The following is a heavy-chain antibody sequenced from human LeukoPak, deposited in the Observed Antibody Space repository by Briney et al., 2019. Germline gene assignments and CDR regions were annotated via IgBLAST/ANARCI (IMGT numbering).Heavy chain of an antibody. Sequence: GRSLRLSCAASGFTFSTYGMRWVRQAPGKGLEWVGGISYDGSNKYYADSVKGRFTISRDNSKNTLYLQMNSLRAEDTAVYYCAKDRDSSGWFDYWGQGTLVTVSS. CDR3: AKDRDSSGWFDY. J-gene: IGHJ4*02. CDR2: ISYDGSNK. D-gene: IGHD6-19*01. CDR1: GFTFSTYG. V-gene: IGHV3-30*18.